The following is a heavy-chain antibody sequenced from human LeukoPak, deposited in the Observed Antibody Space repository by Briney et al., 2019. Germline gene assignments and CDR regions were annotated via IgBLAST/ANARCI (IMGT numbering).Heavy chain of an antibody. D-gene: IGHD3-22*01. J-gene: IGHJ3*02. Sequence: ASVKVSCKASGYTFTSYGISWVRQAPGQGLEWMGWISAYNGNTNYAQKLQGRVTMTTDTSTSTVYMELSSLRSEDTAVYYCARGRYYDSSGPNDAFDIWGQGTMVTVSS. V-gene: IGHV1-18*01. CDR3: ARGRYYDSSGPNDAFDI. CDR2: ISAYNGNT. CDR1: GYTFTSYG.